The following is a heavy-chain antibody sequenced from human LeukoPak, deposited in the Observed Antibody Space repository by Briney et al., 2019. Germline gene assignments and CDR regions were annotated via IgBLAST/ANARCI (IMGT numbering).Heavy chain of an antibody. CDR1: GFTFDRFE. J-gene: IGHJ4*02. D-gene: IGHD3-16*01. Sequence: HPGGSLRLSCAVSGFTFDRFEMNWVRQAPGKGLEWVSYISRSGGTVYYADSVKGRFTISRDDAKNSVYLQMDSLRAEDTGVYYCARDLRGDYWGQGTQVTVSS. CDR3: ARDLRGDY. V-gene: IGHV3-48*03. CDR2: ISRSGGTV.